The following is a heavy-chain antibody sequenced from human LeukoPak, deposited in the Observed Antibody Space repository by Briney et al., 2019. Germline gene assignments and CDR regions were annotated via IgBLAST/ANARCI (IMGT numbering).Heavy chain of an antibody. J-gene: IGHJ4*02. V-gene: IGHV4-34*01. CDR3: ARLDYSSGWYVGVDY. D-gene: IGHD6-19*01. CDR2: INHSGST. CDR1: GGSFSGYY. Sequence: SETLSLTCAVYGGSFSGYYWSWIRQPPGKGLEWIGEINHSGSTNYNPSLKSRVTISVDTSKNQFSLKLSSVTAADTAVYYCARLDYSSGWYVGVDYWGQGTLVTVSS.